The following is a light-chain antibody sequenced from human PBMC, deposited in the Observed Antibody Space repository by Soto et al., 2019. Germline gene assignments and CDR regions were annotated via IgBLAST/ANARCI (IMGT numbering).Light chain of an antibody. CDR1: QGIRND. Sequence: AIQMTQSPSSLSASVGDRVTITCRASQGIRNDLGWYQQKPGKAPKLLIYAASSLQSGVPSRFSGGGSGTDFTLTISSLQPEDFATYYCLQDYNYLWTFGQGTKVDIK. CDR3: LQDYNYLWT. V-gene: IGKV1-6*01. CDR2: AAS. J-gene: IGKJ1*01.